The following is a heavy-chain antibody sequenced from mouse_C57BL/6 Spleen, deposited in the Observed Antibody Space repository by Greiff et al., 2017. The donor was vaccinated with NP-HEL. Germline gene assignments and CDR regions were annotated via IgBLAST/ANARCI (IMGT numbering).Heavy chain of an antibody. J-gene: IGHJ2*01. CDR1: GYTFTGYW. V-gene: IGHV1-9*01. CDR3: ARQTMIKRYYFDY. Sequence: QVQLQQSGAELMKPGASVKLSCKATGYTFTGYWIEWVKPRPGHGLEWVGEILPGSGSTNYTEKFKGKATFTADTSTNTAYMQISSLTTEDSAIDYCARQTMIKRYYFDYWGQGTTLTVSA. D-gene: IGHD2-4*01. CDR2: ILPGSGST.